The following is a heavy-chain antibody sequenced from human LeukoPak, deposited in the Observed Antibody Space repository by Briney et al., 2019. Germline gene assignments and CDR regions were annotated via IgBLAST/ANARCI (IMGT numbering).Heavy chain of an antibody. Sequence: SETLPLTCSVSGGIIISYYWYWIRQPPGRGLEGIGYIYYTGSTNYNPSLKSRVTISVDTSKTQSSMKLSSVSAADTAVYCCARDVCGDNWYFYLWGRGALVTVSS. CDR2: IYYTGST. CDR1: GGIIISYY. J-gene: IGHJ2*01. D-gene: IGHD4-17*01. V-gene: IGHV4-59*01. CDR3: ARDVCGDNWYFYL.